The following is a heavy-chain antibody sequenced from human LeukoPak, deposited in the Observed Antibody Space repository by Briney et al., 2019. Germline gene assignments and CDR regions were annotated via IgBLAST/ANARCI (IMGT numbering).Heavy chain of an antibody. CDR1: GFTFSSYW. Sequence: GGSLRLSCAASGFTFSSYWMSWVRQAPGKGLEWVAVIWSDGSDKYYADSVKGRFTVSRDNSKNTLYLQMNSLRAEDTAVYYCAKDIAARRFDYWGQGTLVTVSS. J-gene: IGHJ4*02. CDR2: IWSDGSDK. D-gene: IGHD6-13*01. V-gene: IGHV3-33*06. CDR3: AKDIAARRFDY.